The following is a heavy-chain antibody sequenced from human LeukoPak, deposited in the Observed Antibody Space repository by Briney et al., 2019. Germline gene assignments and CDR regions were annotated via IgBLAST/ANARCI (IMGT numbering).Heavy chain of an antibody. D-gene: IGHD3-10*01. CDR3: ARQQYYGTGSPDDH. J-gene: IGHJ4*02. CDR1: GYSFTSYW. CDR2: IYPGDSDT. V-gene: IGHV5-51*01. Sequence: GESLKISCKGSGYSFTSYWIAWVRQMPGKGLEWMGIIYPGDSDTKYSPSFEGQVTISADKSISTVYLQWSSLKASDTAMYYCARQQYYGTGSPDDHWGQGTLVTVSS.